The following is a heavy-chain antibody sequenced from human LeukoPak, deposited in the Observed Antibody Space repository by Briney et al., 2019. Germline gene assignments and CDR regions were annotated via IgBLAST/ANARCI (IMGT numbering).Heavy chain of an antibody. Sequence: PSETLSLTCTVSGGPVSSGGYYWSWIRQPPGKGLEWIGYIYYSGSTNYNPSLKSRVTISLDTSKNQFSLKLSSVTAADTAVYYCARDPFCTGTSCYGYWGQGTLVTVSS. V-gene: IGHV4-61*08. CDR3: ARDPFCTGTSCYGY. J-gene: IGHJ4*02. D-gene: IGHD2-15*01. CDR2: IYYSGST. CDR1: GGPVSSGGYY.